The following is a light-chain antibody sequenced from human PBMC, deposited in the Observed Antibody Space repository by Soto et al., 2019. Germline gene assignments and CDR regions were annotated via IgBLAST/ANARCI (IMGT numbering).Light chain of an antibody. CDR3: HQFGSSPLDT. CDR1: QTISSSF. Sequence: EIVWTQSPGTLSLSPGERATLSCRASQTISSSFLAWYQQKPGQTPRLLIYRASRRAPGIPDMFSGSGSWTDFAVTICVLEHEDVAVYYCHQFGSSPLDTFGPGTKVEIK. V-gene: IGKV3-20*01. CDR2: RAS. J-gene: IGKJ3*01.